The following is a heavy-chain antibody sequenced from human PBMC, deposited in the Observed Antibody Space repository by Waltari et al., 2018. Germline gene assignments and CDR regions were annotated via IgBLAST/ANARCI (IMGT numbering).Heavy chain of an antibody. D-gene: IGHD6-6*01. J-gene: IGHJ5*02. Sequence: EVQLVESGGGLVQPGGSLRLSCAASGFTFSSYAMSWVRQAPGKGLEWVSAISGSGGSTYYADSVKGRFTISRDNSKNTLYLQMNSLRAEDTAVYYCAIRSKDGIAARRGGNWFDPWGQGTLVTVSS. CDR2: ISGSGGST. V-gene: IGHV3-23*04. CDR1: GFTFSSYA. CDR3: AIRSKDGIAARRGGNWFDP.